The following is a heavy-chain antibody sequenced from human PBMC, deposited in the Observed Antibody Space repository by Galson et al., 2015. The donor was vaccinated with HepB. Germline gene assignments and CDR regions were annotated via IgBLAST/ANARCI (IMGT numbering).Heavy chain of an antibody. V-gene: IGHV5-51*01. CDR1: GYSFTSYW. CDR3: ARHHKALKYYYDSSGYYYFDY. CDR2: IYPGDSDT. D-gene: IGHD3-22*01. J-gene: IGHJ4*02. Sequence: QSGAEVKKPGESLKISCKGSGYSFTSYWIGWVRQMPGKGLEWMGIIYPGDSDTRHSPSFQGQVTISADKSISTAYLQWSSLKASDTAMYYCARHHKALKYYYDSSGYYYFDYWGQGTLVTVSS.